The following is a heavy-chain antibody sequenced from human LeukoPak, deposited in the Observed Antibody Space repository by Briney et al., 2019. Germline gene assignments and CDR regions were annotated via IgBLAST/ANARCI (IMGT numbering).Heavy chain of an antibody. Sequence: SQTLSLTCTVSGGSISSGAYYWSWIRQHPGKGLEWIGYVYYSGSTYYNPSLKSRVTISVDTSKNQFSLKLSSVTAADTAVYYCARGRGATPRHWGQGTLVTVSS. J-gene: IGHJ1*01. CDR3: ARGRGATPRH. D-gene: IGHD2-15*01. CDR1: GGSISSGAYY. CDR2: VYYSGST. V-gene: IGHV4-31*03.